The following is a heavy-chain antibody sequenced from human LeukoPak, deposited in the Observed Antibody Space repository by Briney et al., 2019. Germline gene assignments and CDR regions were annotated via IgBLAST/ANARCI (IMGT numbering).Heavy chain of an antibody. V-gene: IGHV3-23*01. CDR1: GFTFSSYA. D-gene: IGHD5-12*01. CDR3: AKDQKMLWLRSNFDY. Sequence: QTGGSLRLSCAASGFTFSSYAMSWVRQAPGKGLEWVSAISGSGGSTYYADSVKGRFTISRDNSKNTLYLQMNSLRAEDTAVYYCAKDQKMLWLRSNFDYWGQGTLVTVSS. J-gene: IGHJ4*02. CDR2: ISGSGGST.